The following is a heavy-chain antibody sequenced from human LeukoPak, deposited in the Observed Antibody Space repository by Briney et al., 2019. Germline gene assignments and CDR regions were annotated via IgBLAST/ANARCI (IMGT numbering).Heavy chain of an antibody. CDR3: ASVGGSGSYYYAMDV. J-gene: IGHJ6*02. D-gene: IGHD3-10*01. CDR2: IYDSVST. V-gene: IGHV4-59*01. CDR1: AVSISSYY. Sequence: PSETLSLTCTVSAVSISSYYWSCIRQPPGQGLELIGEIYDSVSTNYNPSLKSRVTISVDTSKNQFSLKLSSVTAADTAVYYCASVGGSGSYYYAMDVWGQGTTVTVSS.